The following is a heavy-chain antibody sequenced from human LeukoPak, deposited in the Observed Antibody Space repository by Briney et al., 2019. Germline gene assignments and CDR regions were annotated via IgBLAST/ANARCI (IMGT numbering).Heavy chain of an antibody. CDR1: GFTTSSFG. D-gene: IGHD6-13*01. Sequence: GGSLRLSCAAAGFTTSSFGMSWVRQAPGKGLEWVSSITSSGSNTYYADSVKGRFAISRDISKNTLFLQMNSLRVEDTAVYYCAKEMGSSWYYPDYWGQGTLVTVSS. J-gene: IGHJ4*02. CDR3: AKEMGSSWYYPDY. CDR2: ITSSGSNT. V-gene: IGHV3-23*01.